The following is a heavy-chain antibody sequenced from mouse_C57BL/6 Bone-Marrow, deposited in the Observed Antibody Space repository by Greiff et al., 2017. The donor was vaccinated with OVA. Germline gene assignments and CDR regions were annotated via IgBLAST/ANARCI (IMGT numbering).Heavy chain of an antibody. Sequence: VQLQQSGAELVRPGASVTLSCKASGYTFTDYEMHWVKQTPVHGLEWIGAIDPETGGTAYNQKFKGKAILTADKSSSTAYMELRSLTSEDSAVYYCTRDGANWSFDYWGQGTTLTVSS. CDR1: GYTFTDYE. J-gene: IGHJ2*01. V-gene: IGHV1-15*01. D-gene: IGHD4-1*01. CDR3: TRDGANWSFDY. CDR2: IDPETGGT.